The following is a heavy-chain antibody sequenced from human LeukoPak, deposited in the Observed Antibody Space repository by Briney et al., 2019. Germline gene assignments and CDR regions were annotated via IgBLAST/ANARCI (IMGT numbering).Heavy chain of an antibody. D-gene: IGHD3-9*01. CDR3: ARHYDILTDSRYFDY. V-gene: IGHV4-39*01. Sequence: SETLSLTCTVSGGSISSSSYYWGWIRQPPGKGLEWIGSIYHSGSTYYNPSLKSRVTISIDTSKNQFSLKLSSVTAADTAVYYCARHYDILTDSRYFDYWGQGTLVTVSS. CDR2: IYHSGST. CDR1: GGSISSSSYY. J-gene: IGHJ4*02.